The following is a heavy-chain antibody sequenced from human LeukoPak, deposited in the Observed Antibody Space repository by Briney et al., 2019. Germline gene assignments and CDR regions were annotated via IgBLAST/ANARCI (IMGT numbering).Heavy chain of an antibody. CDR3: ARDSMRIQTGTTP. Sequence: SETLSLTCTVSGGSISSGNYYWSWIRQPAGKGLEWIGHIYLSGSTNYNPSLQSRVSISVDTSKNQFSLKLTSLTAADTALYFCARDSMRIQTGTTPWGQGTLVTVSS. CDR2: IYLSGST. V-gene: IGHV4-61*09. D-gene: IGHD1-1*01. CDR1: GGSISSGNYY. J-gene: IGHJ5*02.